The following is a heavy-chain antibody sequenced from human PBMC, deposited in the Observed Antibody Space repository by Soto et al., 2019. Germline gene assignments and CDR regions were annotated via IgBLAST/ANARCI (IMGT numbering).Heavy chain of an antibody. CDR1: GFTFSSYA. Sequence: GGSLRLSCXASGFTFSSYAMSWVRQAPGKGLEWVSAISGSGGSTYYADSVKGRFTISRDNSKNTLYLQMNSLRAEDTAVYYCAKGIAAAGKGYYYYYYGMDVWGPGTTVTVSS. D-gene: IGHD6-13*01. CDR3: AKGIAAAGKGYYYYYYGMDV. CDR2: ISGSGGST. J-gene: IGHJ6*02. V-gene: IGHV3-23*01.